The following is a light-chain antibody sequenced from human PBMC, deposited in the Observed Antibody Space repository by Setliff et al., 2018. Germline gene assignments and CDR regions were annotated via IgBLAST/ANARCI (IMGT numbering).Light chain of an antibody. CDR2: DVI. Sequence: QSALTQPASVSGSPGQSITIYCTGAISDYVSWYQQHAGGAPKLMIFDVIYRPSEVSSRFSGSKSGDTASLTISGLQAEDEADYYCSSYSGTSNPVVYGTGTKVTVL. CDR1: ISDY. CDR3: SSYSGTSNPVV. J-gene: IGLJ1*01. V-gene: IGLV2-14*03.